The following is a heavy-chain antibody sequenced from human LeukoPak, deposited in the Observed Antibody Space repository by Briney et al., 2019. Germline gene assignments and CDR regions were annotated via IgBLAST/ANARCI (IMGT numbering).Heavy chain of an antibody. CDR1: GFTFSSYA. J-gene: IGHJ4*02. CDR2: INTDTRGT. V-gene: IGHV3-74*01. D-gene: IGHD3-16*01. CDR3: ARAGAYHFDN. Sequence: PGRSLRLSCAASGFTFSSYAMHWVRQAPGKGLVWVSIINTDTRGTYHADSVKGRFTISRDNAKNKLYLQMNSLRAEDSAVYYCARAGAYHFDNWGQGTLVTVSS.